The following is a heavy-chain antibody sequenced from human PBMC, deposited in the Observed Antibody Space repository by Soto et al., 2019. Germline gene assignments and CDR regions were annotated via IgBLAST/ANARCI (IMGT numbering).Heavy chain of an antibody. V-gene: IGHV3-64*01. Sequence: EVQLVESGGAFVQPGGSLRLSCAASGFTFSSYAIHWVRQAPGKGLEYVSAVSSNGVSTYYANSVKGRFTISRDNSQKTVYLQMGSLRTEDMAVYYCARKGSATTASNWYFDLGGRGTLVTVSS. D-gene: IGHD2-15*01. J-gene: IGHJ2*01. CDR3: ARKGSATTASNWYFDL. CDR1: GFTFSSYA. CDR2: VSSNGVST.